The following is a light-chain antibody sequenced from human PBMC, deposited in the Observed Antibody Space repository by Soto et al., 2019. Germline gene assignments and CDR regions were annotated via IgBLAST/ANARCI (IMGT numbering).Light chain of an antibody. J-gene: IGLJ2*01. Sequence: QSALTQPASVSGSPGQSITISCTGTSSDVGSYNLVSWYQQHPGKAPKLMIYEGSKRPSGVSNRFSGSKSGNTAFLTISGLQAEDEADYYCCSYADSSTAVFGGENKLTVL. CDR3: CSYADSSTAV. CDR2: EGS. CDR1: SSDVGSYNL. V-gene: IGLV2-23*01.